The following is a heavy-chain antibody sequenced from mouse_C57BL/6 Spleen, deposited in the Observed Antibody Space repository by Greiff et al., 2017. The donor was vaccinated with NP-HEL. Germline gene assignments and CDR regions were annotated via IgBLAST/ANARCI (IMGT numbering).Heavy chain of an antibody. CDR2: IYPGSGST. D-gene: IGHD1-1*01. V-gene: IGHV1-55*01. J-gene: IGHJ4*01. CDR3: ARGDYGSSSYAMDY. CDR1: GYTFTSYW. Sequence: VQLQQPGAELVKPGASVKMSCKASGYTFTSYWITWVKQRPGQGLEWIGDIYPGSGSTNYNEKFKSKATLTVDTSSSTAYMQLSSLTSEDSAVYYCARGDYGSSSYAMDYWGQGTSVTVSS.